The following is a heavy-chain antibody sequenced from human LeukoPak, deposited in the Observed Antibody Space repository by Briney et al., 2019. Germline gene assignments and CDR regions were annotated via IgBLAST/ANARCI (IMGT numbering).Heavy chain of an antibody. J-gene: IGHJ5*02. D-gene: IGHD3-10*01. CDR3: ARVTRYYYGSGSYYRPNWFDP. Sequence: NTSETLSLTCTVSGDSISTYYWSWIRQPPGKGLEWIGYVYYTGSTNYNPSLKSRVTISVDTSKNQFSLKLTSVTAADTAVYYCARVTRYYYGSGSYYRPNWFDPWGQGTLVTVSS. CDR1: GDSISTYY. V-gene: IGHV4-59*01. CDR2: VYYTGST.